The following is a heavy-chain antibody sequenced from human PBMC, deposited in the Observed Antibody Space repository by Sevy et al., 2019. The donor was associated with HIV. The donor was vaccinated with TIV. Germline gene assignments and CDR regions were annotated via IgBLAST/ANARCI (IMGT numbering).Heavy chain of an antibody. CDR1: GFTFSSYW. CDR2: IKQGGSEK. J-gene: IGHJ4*02. V-gene: IGHV3-7*01. CDR3: ARDKSLAVAPTLFDY. D-gene: IGHD6-19*01. Sequence: GGSLRLSCAASGFTFSSYWMSWVRQAPGKGLEWVANIKQGGSEKYYVDSVKGRFTISRDNAKNSLYLQMNSLRAEDTAVYYCARDKSLAVAPTLFDYWGQGTLVTVSS.